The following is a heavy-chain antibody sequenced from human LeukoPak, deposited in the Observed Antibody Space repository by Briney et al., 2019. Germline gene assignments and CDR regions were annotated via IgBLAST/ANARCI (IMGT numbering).Heavy chain of an antibody. D-gene: IGHD2-2*01. V-gene: IGHV3-21*01. CDR2: ISSSSSYI. CDR3: ARASPPALGYCSSTSCYGFDY. J-gene: IGHJ4*02. Sequence: KAGGSLRLSCAASGFTFSSYSMNWVRQAPGKGLEWVSSISSSSSYIYYADSVKGRFTISRDNAKNSLYLQMNSLRAEDTAVYYCARASPPALGYCSSTSCYGFDYWGQGTLVTVSS. CDR1: GFTFSSYS.